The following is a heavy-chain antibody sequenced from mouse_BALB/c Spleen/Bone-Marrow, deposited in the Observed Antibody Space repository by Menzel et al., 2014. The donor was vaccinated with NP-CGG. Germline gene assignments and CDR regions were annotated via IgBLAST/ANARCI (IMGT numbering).Heavy chain of an antibody. CDR1: GFTFSSYA. V-gene: IGHV5-6-5*01. J-gene: IGHJ4*01. CDR2: ISSGSST. CDR3: ASPLYYGLHYYAMDY. D-gene: IGHD1-2*01. Sequence: EVQVVESGGGLVKPGGSLKLSCAASGFTFSSYAMSWVRQTPEKRLEWVASISSGSSTYYPDSVKGRFTISRDNARNILYLQMSSLRSEDTAMYYCASPLYYGLHYYAMDYWGQGTSVTVSS.